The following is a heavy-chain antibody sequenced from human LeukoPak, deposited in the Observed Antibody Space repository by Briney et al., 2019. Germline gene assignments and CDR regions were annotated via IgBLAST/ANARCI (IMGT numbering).Heavy chain of an antibody. CDR2: IKSKTDGGTT. CDR1: GFTFTTAW. CDR3: STDSLVLNY. J-gene: IGHJ4*02. V-gene: IGHV3-15*01. D-gene: IGHD3-16*01. Sequence: GGSLRLSCAVSGFTFTTAWMSWVRQAPGKGLEWVGRIKSKTDGGTTGYAAPVKGRFTISRDDSKNTLYLQMNSLKTEDTAVYYCSTDSLVLNYWGQGTLVTVSS.